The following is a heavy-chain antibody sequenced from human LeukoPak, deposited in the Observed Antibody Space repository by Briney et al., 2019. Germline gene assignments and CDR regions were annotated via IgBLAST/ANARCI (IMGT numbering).Heavy chain of an antibody. CDR3: ARAILLWFGGPPYYYYYMDV. CDR1: GGSFSGYY. J-gene: IGHJ6*03. V-gene: IGHV4-34*01. D-gene: IGHD3-10*01. Sequence: SETLSLTCAVYGGSFSGYYWSWIRQPPGKGLEWIGEINHSGSTNYNPSLKSRVTISVDTSKNQFSLKLSSVTAADTAVYYCARAILLWFGGPPYYYYYMDVWGKGTTVTVSS. CDR2: INHSGST.